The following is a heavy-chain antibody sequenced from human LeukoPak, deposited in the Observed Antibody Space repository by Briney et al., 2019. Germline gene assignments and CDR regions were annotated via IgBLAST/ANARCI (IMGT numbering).Heavy chain of an antibody. D-gene: IGHD2-15*01. CDR3: ARALLRGGGPSFEN. Sequence: SETLSLTCTVSGGAISSYSWSWIRQPPGKGLEWIGYFHYSEGANYNPSLKSRVTISVDTSKIQFSLRLTSVTAADTAVYYCARALLRGGGPSFENWGQGTLVAVSS. CDR2: FHYSEGA. J-gene: IGHJ4*02. V-gene: IGHV4-59*01. CDR1: GGAISSYS.